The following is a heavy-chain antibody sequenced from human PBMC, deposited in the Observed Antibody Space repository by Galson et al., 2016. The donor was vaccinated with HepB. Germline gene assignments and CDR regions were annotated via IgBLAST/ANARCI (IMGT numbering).Heavy chain of an antibody. CDR3: ARVYGYDLWPFDY. D-gene: IGHD3-3*01. J-gene: IGHJ4*02. CDR2: ISSSSSYR. Sequence: SLRLSCAASGFTFSSYSMNWVRQAPGKGLEWVSSISSSSSYRYYADSVKGRFTISRDNAKNSLYLQMNSLRVEDTAVYYCARVYGYDLWPFDYWGQGTLVTVSS. V-gene: IGHV3-21*01. CDR1: GFTFSSYS.